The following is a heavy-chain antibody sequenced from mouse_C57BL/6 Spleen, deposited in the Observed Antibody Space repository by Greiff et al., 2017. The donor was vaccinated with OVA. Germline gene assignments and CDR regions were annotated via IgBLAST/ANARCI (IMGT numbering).Heavy chain of an antibody. J-gene: IGHJ3*01. D-gene: IGHD2-4*01. Sequence: VKLQESGAELVRPGASVTLSCKASGYTFTDYEMHWVKQTPVHGLEWIGAIDPETGGTAYNQKFKGKAILTADKSSSTAYMELRSLTSEDSAVYYCTRYDSSFAYWGQGTLVTVSA. CDR3: TRYDSSFAY. CDR1: GYTFTDYE. CDR2: IDPETGGT. V-gene: IGHV1-15*01.